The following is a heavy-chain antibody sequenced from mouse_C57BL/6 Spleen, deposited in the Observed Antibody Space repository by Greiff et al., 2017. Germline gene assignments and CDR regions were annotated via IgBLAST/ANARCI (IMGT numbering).Heavy chain of an antibody. Sequence: EVKLEESGGGLVQPGGSMKLSCVASGFTFSNYWMNWVRQSPEKGLEWVAQIRLKSDNYATHSAESVTGRFTISRDDSKSSDNLKKNNLRGEKTGIYYSTRGAMDDWGKGTSGTVSS. V-gene: IGHV6-3*01. CDR2: IRLKSDNYAT. CDR1: GFTFSNYW. J-gene: IGHJ4*01. CDR3: TRGAMDD.